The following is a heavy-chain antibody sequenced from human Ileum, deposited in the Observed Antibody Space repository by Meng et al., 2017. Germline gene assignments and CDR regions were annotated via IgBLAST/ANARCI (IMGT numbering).Heavy chain of an antibody. J-gene: IGHJ4*02. D-gene: IGHD3-10*01. CDR3: GRDKGTFYIDT. Sequence: GGSLRLSCAASGLIFSRSGMHWVRQAPGKGLEGVAVIWSDGSKQYYADSVRGRFTISRDNSKNTVYLQMSSLRDDDTAVYYCGRDKGTFYIDTWGQGTLVTVSS. V-gene: IGHV3-33*01. CDR1: GLIFSRSG. CDR2: IWSDGSKQ.